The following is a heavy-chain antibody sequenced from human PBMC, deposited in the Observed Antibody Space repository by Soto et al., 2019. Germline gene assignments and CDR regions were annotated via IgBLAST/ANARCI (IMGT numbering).Heavy chain of an antibody. J-gene: IGHJ4*02. CDR2: ISYDGSNK. V-gene: IGHV3-30*18. D-gene: IGHD4-17*01. Sequence: PGGSLRLSCASSVFTFNSYGMHCVRHSPGKWLEWVAVISYDGSNKYYADSVKGRFTISRDNSKNTLYLQMNSLRAEDTAVYYCAKARATTVVTDIDYLGQATLVSLSS. CDR3: AKARATTVVTDIDY. CDR1: VFTFNSYG.